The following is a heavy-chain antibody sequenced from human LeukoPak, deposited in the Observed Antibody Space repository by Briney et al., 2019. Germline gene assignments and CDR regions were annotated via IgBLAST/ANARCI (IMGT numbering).Heavy chain of an antibody. D-gene: IGHD2-15*01. J-gene: IGHJ4*02. CDR3: ARHGYCSGGSCYWDY. Sequence: SETLSLTCTVSGGSISSYYWSWIRQPPGKGLEWIAYIYYSGSTAYNPSLKSRVAISVDTSNNQVSLKLSSVTAADTAVYYCARHGYCSGGSCYWDYWGQGTLVTVSS. CDR1: GGSISSYY. CDR2: IYYSGST. V-gene: IGHV4-59*08.